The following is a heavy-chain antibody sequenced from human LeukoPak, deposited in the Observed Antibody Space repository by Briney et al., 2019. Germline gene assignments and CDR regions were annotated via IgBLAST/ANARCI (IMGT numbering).Heavy chain of an antibody. CDR1: GFTFSSYG. J-gene: IGHJ4*02. D-gene: IGHD2-21*02. V-gene: IGHV3-30*18. CDR3: AKDIDPYCGGDGYSVGVY. CDR2: ISYDGSNK. Sequence: PGGSLRLSCAASGFTFSSYGMHWVRQAPGKGLEWVAVISYDGSNKYYADSVKGRFTISRDNSKNTLYLQMNSLRAEDTAVYYCAKDIDPYCGGDGYSVGVYWGQGTLVTVSS.